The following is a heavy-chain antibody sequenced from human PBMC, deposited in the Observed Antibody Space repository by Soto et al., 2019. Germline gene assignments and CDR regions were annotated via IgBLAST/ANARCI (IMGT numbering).Heavy chain of an antibody. CDR2: IRAYNGNT. J-gene: IGHJ6*02. CDR3: ARDLPTMDV. Sequence: QDQLVQSGAEVKKPGASVKVSCKAAGYTFTSYGISWVRQAPGQGLERMGWIRAYNGNTKYARKLQGRVTMTADTTTSTAYMELRSLRSDDTAVDYWARDLPTMDVWGQGTTVTVSS. V-gene: IGHV1-18*01. CDR1: GYTFTSYG.